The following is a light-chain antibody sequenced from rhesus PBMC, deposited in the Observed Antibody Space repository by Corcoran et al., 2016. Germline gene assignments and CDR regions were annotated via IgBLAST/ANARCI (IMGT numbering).Light chain of an antibody. V-gene: IGLV2-32*02. CDR3: SSYSGSNTYI. CDR1: SSAIGAYDH. Sequence: QAALTPPRSVSGSPGQSVTISCTGISSAIGAYDHVSWYQQHPGTAPKLMIYEVNKRPSGGSDRFSGSKAANTASLTISGLQPEDEADYYCSSYSGSNTYIFDSGTRLTVL. CDR2: EVN. J-gene: IGLJ1*01.